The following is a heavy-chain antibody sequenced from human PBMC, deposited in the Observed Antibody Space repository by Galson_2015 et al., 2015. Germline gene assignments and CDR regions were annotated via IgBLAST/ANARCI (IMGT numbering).Heavy chain of an antibody. CDR2: IYPGDSET. CDR3: ARRKSGTPPSPFDY. D-gene: IGHD1-26*01. V-gene: IGHV5-51*01. J-gene: IGHJ4*02. Sequence: IGWVRQLPGSGLEWMGIIYPGDSETRYSPSFQGQVNISADKSVNTAYLQWSSLKASDTAMYFCARRKSGTPPSPFDYWGQGTLVTVSS.